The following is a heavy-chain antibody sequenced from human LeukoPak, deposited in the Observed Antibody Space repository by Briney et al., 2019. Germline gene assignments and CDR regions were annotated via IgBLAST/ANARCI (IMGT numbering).Heavy chain of an antibody. V-gene: IGHV3-30-3*01. CDR3: ARVAWWEWEPQRGSFDY. D-gene: IGHD1-26*01. CDR1: GFTFSSYA. J-gene: IGHJ4*02. Sequence: GGSLRLSCAASGFTFSSYAMHWVRQAPGKGLEWVAVISYDGSNKYYADSVKGRFTISRDNAKNSLYLQMNNLRDEDTAVYYCARVAWWEWEPQRGSFDYWGQGTLVTVSS. CDR2: ISYDGSNK.